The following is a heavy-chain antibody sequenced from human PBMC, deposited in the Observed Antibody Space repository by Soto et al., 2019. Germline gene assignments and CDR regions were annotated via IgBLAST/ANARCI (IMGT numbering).Heavy chain of an antibody. CDR1: VFSFRDYF. D-gene: IGHD2-21*01. CDR3: ARDDHTYGVY. J-gene: IGHJ4*02. CDR2: IGPYGNTI. V-gene: IGHV3-11*01. Sequence: PGGSLRLSCAASVFSFRDYFMSWIRQAPGKGLEWVSYIGPYGNTIYYADSVKGRFTISRDDATSSLHLHMNSLRTEDTAVYYCARDDHTYGVYWGQGTPITVSS.